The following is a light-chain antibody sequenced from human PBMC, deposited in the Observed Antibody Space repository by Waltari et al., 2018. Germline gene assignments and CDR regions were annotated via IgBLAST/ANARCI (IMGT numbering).Light chain of an antibody. Sequence: QLVLTQSPSASASLGASVKLTCTLSRGHSSNVIAWLQQQPEKGPRYLMKVNSDGSHSKGDEIPDRFSGSSSGAERYLTISSLQSEDEADYYCQTGGHGTWVFDGGTKLTVL. CDR2: VNSDGSH. V-gene: IGLV4-69*01. CDR3: QTGGHGTWV. J-gene: IGLJ3*02. CDR1: RGHSSNV.